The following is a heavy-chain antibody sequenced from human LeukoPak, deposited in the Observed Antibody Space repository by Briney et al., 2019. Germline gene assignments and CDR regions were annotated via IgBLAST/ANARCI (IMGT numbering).Heavy chain of an antibody. CDR3: TRDRGAYNLYDY. J-gene: IGHJ4*02. CDR2: IRSKAYGETA. CDR1: GFTFGDYA. Sequence: GGSLRLSCTASGFTFGDYAMSWIRQAPGKGLEWVGFIRSKAYGETADYAASVKGRFTISGDDSKAIAYLQMNSLKTEDTAVYHCTRDRGAYNLYDYWGQGTLVTVSS. D-gene: IGHD1-1*01. V-gene: IGHV3-49*03.